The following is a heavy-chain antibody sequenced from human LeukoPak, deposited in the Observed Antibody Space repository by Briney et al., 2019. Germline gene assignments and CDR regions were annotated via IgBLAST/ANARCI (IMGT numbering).Heavy chain of an antibody. D-gene: IGHD3-22*01. V-gene: IGHV3-23*01. CDR1: GFTFSSYA. CDR3: AKDHYYDSSVDY. Sequence: PGGSLGLSWAASGFTFSSYAMSWVRQAPGRGLEWVSAVSGSGGSTYYADSVKGRFTISRGNSKNTLYLQMNSLRAEDTAVYYCAKDHYYDSSVDYWGQGTLVTVSS. CDR2: VSGSGGST. J-gene: IGHJ4*02.